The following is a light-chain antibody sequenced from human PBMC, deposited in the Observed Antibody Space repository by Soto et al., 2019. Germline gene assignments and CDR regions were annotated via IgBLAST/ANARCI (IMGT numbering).Light chain of an antibody. CDR2: DVS. V-gene: IGLV2-14*01. Sequence: QSALTQPASVSGSPGQSITISCTGTSSDVGGYNYVSWYQQHPGKAPKLMIYDVSNRPSGVSNRFSGSKSGNTASLTISGLQADDEADYYCSSYTSSSTPVLFGGGTKVTVL. J-gene: IGLJ2*01. CDR1: SSDVGGYNY. CDR3: SSYTSSSTPVL.